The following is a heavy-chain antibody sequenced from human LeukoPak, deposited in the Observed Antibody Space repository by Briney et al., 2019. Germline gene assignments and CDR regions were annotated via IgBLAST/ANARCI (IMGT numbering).Heavy chain of an antibody. D-gene: IGHD3-16*01. J-gene: IGHJ4*02. Sequence: SETLSLTCAVYGGSFSAHYWSWIRQPPGKGLEWIGEINHSGSTNYNPSLKSRVTISVDTSKNQFSLKLSSVTAADTAVYYCARGGLSDYWGQGTLVTVSS. V-gene: IGHV4-34*01. CDR1: GGSFSAHY. CDR3: ARGGLSDY. CDR2: INHSGST.